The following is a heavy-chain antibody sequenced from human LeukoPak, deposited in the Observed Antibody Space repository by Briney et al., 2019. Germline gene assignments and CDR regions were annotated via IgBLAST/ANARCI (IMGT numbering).Heavy chain of an antibody. CDR1: GGSFSSYA. Sequence: GASVKVSCKASGGSFSSYAISWVRQAPGQGLEWMGGIIPIFGTANYAQKFQGRVTITTDESTSTAYMELSSLRSEDTAVYYCAREDHSIESRFDAWGQGTLVTVSS. CDR3: AREDHSIESRFDA. D-gene: IGHD3-22*01. V-gene: IGHV1-69*05. CDR2: IIPIFGTA. J-gene: IGHJ5*02.